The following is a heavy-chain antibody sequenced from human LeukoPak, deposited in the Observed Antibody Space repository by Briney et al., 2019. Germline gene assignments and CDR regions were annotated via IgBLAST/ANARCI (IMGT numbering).Heavy chain of an antibody. CDR2: IIPIFGTA. CDR1: GGTFSSYA. Sequence: SVKFSCKASGGTFSSYAISWVRQAPGQGLEWMGRIIPIFGTANYAQKFQGRVTITTDESTSTAYMELSSLRSEDTAVYYCAQTTPLKRLSGYYKAWGQGALVTVSS. D-gene: IGHD3-3*01. J-gene: IGHJ4*02. CDR3: AQTTPLKRLSGYYKA. V-gene: IGHV1-69*05.